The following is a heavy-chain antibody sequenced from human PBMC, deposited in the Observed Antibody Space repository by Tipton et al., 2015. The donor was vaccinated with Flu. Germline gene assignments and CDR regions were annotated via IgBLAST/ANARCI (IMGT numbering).Heavy chain of an antibody. V-gene: IGHV3-48*04. J-gene: IGHJ6*03. Sequence: SLRLSCAASGFTFSTYSMNWVRQAPGKGLEWVSYITSDSNTIYYADSVKGRFTISRDNAKNSLYLQMNSLRAEDTAVYYCARLGYCSGGSCNYYYMDVWGKGTTVTVSS. D-gene: IGHD2-15*01. CDR2: ITSDSNTI. CDR1: GFTFSTYS. CDR3: ARLGYCSGGSCNYYYMDV.